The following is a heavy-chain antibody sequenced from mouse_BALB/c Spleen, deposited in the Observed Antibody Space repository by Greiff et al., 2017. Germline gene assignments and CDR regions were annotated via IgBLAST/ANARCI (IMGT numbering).Heavy chain of an antibody. J-gene: IGHJ3*01. CDR2: IDPANGNT. CDR3: ALSGNYVAWFAY. Sequence: VQLQQSGAELVKPGASVKLSCTASGFTIQDTYMHWVKQRPEQGLEWIGRIDPANGNTKYDPKFQGKATITADKSSNTAYLQLSSLTSEDTAVYYCALSGNYVAWFAYWGQGTLVTVSA. D-gene: IGHD2-1*01. CDR1: GFTIQDTY. V-gene: IGHV14-3*02.